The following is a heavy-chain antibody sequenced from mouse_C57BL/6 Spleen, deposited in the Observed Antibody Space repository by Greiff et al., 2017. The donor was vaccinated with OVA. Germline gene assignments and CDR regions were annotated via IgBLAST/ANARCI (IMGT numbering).Heavy chain of an antibody. J-gene: IGHJ4*01. D-gene: IGHD2-1*01. CDR1: GYSFTGYT. Sequence: EVQLQQSGPELVKPGASVKISCKASGYSFTGYTMNWVKQSPEKSLEWIGEINPSTGGTTYNQKFKAKATLTVDKSYSTAYMQLKSLTSEDSAVYYCAGNYEDYAMDYWGQGTSVTVSA. CDR3: AGNYEDYAMDY. CDR2: INPSTGGT. V-gene: IGHV1-42*01.